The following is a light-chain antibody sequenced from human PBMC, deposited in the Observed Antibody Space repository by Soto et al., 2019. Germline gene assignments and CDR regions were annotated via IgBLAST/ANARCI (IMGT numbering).Light chain of an antibody. CDR1: SSDVGGYNY. CDR2: DVS. V-gene: IGLV2-14*01. CDR3: SSYTSSSTLVV. Sequence: QSALTQPASVSGSPGQSITISCTGTSSDVGGYNYVSWYQQHPGKAPKLMIYDVSHRPSGVSNRFSGSKSGNTASLTISGLQAEDEADYSCSSYTSSSTLVVFGGGTKLTVL. J-gene: IGLJ2*01.